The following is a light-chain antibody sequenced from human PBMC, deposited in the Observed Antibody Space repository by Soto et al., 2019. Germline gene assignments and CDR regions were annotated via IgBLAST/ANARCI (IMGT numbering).Light chain of an antibody. CDR1: QSVSSSY. CDR2: GAS. J-gene: IGKJ4*01. Sequence: EIVLTQSPGTLSLSPGERATLSCRASQSVSSSYLAWYQQKPGQAPRLLIYGASSRATGVPDRFSGSGSGTDFTLTISRLEPDDFSVYYCHQYGSSPFTCGGGTKVEIK. CDR3: HQYGSSPFT. V-gene: IGKV3-20*01.